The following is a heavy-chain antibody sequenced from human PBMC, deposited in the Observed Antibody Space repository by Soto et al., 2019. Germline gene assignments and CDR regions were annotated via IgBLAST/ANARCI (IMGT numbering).Heavy chain of an antibody. CDR3: ARAKIHSTHYYYGMDV. Sequence: SETLSLTCTVSGGSISSYYWSWIRQPPGKGLEWIGYIYYSGSTNYNPSLKSRVTISVDTSKNQFSLKLSSVTAADTAVYYCARAKIHSTHYYYGMDVWGQGTTVTVSS. J-gene: IGHJ6*02. V-gene: IGHV4-59*01. CDR2: IYYSGST. CDR1: GGSISSYY. D-gene: IGHD6-13*01.